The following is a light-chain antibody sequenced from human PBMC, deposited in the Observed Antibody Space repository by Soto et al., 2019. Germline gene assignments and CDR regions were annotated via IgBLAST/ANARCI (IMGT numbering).Light chain of an antibody. CDR1: NIGSASGSTS. V-gene: IGLV3-21*02. CDR3: QVWDSSSDHVV. CDR2: DDS. Sequence: SYELTQPPSVSVAPGQTARITGGGNNIGSASGSTSVHWYQQKPGQAPVLVVYDDSDRPSGIPERFSGSNSGNTATLTISRVEAGDEADYYCQVWDSSSDHVVFGGGTKLTVL. J-gene: IGLJ2*01.